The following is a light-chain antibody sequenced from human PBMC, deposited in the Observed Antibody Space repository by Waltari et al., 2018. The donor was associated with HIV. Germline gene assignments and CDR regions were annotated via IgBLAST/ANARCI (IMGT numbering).Light chain of an antibody. V-gene: IGKV2-30*01. CDR2: KVS. Sequence: GMTQSQLSLHVNLGQPASIPCRSSPNLVYNDGNTYFDWFQQRAGQSPRRLIYKVSNRDSGVPDRFSGSGSGTDFTLKINRVEAEDVGVYYCMQGTHWYTFGQGTKLEIK. J-gene: IGKJ2*01. CDR1: PNLVYNDGNTY. CDR3: MQGTHWYT.